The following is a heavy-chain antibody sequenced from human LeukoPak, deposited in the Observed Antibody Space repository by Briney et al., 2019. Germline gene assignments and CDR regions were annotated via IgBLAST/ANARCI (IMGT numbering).Heavy chain of an antibody. CDR2: IYHSGST. Sequence: SETLSLTCTVSGYSISSGYYWGWIRQPPGKGLEWIGSIYHSGSTYYNPSLKSRVTISVDTSKNQFSLKLSSVTAADTAVYYCARVMSSGLDYWGQGTLVTVSS. CDR1: GYSISSGYY. CDR3: ARVMSSGLDY. J-gene: IGHJ4*02. V-gene: IGHV4-38-2*02. D-gene: IGHD3-22*01.